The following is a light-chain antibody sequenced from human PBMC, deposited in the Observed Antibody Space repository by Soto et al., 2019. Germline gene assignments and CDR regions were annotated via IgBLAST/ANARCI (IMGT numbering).Light chain of an antibody. Sequence: QSALTQPASVSGSPGQSIPVSCTGTSSDIGGHNYVSWSQQHPGKVPKLIIYEVTNRPSGVSNRFSGSKSGNTASLTVSGLQAEDEADYYCSSYTNTGTLYVFGTGTKLTVL. CDR1: SSDIGGHNY. J-gene: IGLJ1*01. CDR2: EVT. V-gene: IGLV2-14*01. CDR3: SSYTNTGTLYV.